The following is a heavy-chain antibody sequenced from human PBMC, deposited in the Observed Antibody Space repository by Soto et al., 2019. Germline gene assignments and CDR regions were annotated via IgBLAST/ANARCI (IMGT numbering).Heavy chain of an antibody. CDR2: IYDSATA. V-gene: IGHV4-39*01. Sequence: KGLEWMGSIYDSATAYYNPSLKSRLTLSLDTSKNQLSLRLRSVTAADTAVYYCTSFLTDYFTNGGDTKNYWGQGLLFTVS. CDR3: TSFLTDYFTNGGDTKNY. J-gene: IGHJ4*02. D-gene: IGHD2-8*01.